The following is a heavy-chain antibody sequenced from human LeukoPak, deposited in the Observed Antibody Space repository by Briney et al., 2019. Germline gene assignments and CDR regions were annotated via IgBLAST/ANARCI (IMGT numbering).Heavy chain of an antibody. CDR1: RELSSGYY. J-gene: IGHJ4*02. CDR3: ARLPLGAFGEVLNFDS. D-gene: IGHD3-10*01. Sequence: SETLSLTCGVSRELSSGYYWGWIRQPPGKGLEWIGDINDSGTTKYNPTLKSRVTISLDTSKKQFSLNLKSVTAADTAVYYCARLPLGAFGEVLNFDSWGQGIVVIVSS. V-gene: IGHV4-34*01. CDR2: INDSGTT.